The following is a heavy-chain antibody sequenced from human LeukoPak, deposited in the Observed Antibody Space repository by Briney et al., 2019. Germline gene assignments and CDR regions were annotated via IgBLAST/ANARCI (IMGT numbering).Heavy chain of an antibody. CDR3: ARAHGWYVTPPYGMDV. CDR2: ISYDGSNK. CDR1: GFTFSSYA. J-gene: IGHJ6*02. D-gene: IGHD6-19*01. V-gene: IGHV3-30-3*01. Sequence: PGGSLRLSCAASGFTFSSYAMHWVRQAPGKGLEWVAVISYDGSNKYYADSVKGRFTISRDNSKNTLYLQMNSLRAEDTAVYYCARAHGWYVTPPYGMDVWGQGTTVTVSS.